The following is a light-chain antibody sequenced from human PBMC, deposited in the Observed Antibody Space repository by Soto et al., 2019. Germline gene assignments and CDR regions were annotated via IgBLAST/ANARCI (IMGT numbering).Light chain of an antibody. V-gene: IGKV1-5*01. CDR1: QSISSW. Sequence: IQLTQSPSTLSASAGDIVNITCRASQSISSWLAWYQQKPGKAPKLLIYDASSLESGVPSRFSGSGSGTEFTLTISSLQPDDFATYYCQQYNSYWTFAQGTKVDI. J-gene: IGKJ1*01. CDR3: QQYNSYWT. CDR2: DAS.